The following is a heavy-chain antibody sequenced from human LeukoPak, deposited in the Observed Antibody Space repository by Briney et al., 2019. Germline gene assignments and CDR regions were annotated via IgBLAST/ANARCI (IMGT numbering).Heavy chain of an antibody. Sequence: ASVKVSCKASGYTFTGYYVHWVRQAPGQGLEWMGWMNPKSGGTNYAQKFQGRVTMTRDTSISTAYMELSRLRSDDTAVYYCARDLGVVDYVWGSYPLGYWGQGTLVTVSS. CDR1: GYTFTGYY. D-gene: IGHD3-16*02. V-gene: IGHV1-2*02. CDR2: MNPKSGGT. CDR3: ARDLGVVDYVWGSYPLGY. J-gene: IGHJ4*02.